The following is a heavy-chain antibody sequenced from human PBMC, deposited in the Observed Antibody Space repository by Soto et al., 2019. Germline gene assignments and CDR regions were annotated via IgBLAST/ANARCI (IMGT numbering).Heavy chain of an antibody. CDR1: GYSFTSYW. V-gene: IGHV5-51*01. D-gene: IGHD3-10*01. J-gene: IGHJ4*02. CDR2: IYPGDSDT. CDR3: ARTQREFYYGSGSYFPDY. Sequence: GESLKISCKGSGYSFTSYWIGWVRQMPGRGLEWMGIIYPGDSDTRYSPSFQGQVTVSADKSISTAYLQWSSLKASDTAMYYCARTQREFYYGSGSYFPDYWGQGTPVTLSS.